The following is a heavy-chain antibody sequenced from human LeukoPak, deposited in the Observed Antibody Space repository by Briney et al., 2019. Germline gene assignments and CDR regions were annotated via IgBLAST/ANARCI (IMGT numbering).Heavy chain of an antibody. V-gene: IGHV3-23*01. J-gene: IGHJ4*02. Sequence: GGSLRLSWQASELGFSTCPLSWVRQLPGKGLSWVSGISGSGDSTDYADSVKGRFTISRDNSKNTLYLEMNSLRAEDTAVYYCATYPGGFHYWGQGTLVDVSS. CDR1: ELGFSTCP. CDR3: ATYPGGFHY. CDR2: ISGSGDST. D-gene: IGHD3-10*01.